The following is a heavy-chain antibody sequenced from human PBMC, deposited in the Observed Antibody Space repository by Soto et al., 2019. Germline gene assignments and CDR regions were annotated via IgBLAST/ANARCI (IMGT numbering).Heavy chain of an antibody. V-gene: IGHV3-48*01. Sequence: GGSLRLSCAASGFTFSTYSMNWVRQAPGKGLEWVSYISSSSSTIFYTDSVKGRFTISRDNAKNTLYLQMNSLRAEDTAVYYCARERGYSGYDSGWFDPWGQGTLVTVSS. CDR3: ARERGYSGYDSGWFDP. CDR1: GFTFSTYS. D-gene: IGHD5-12*01. J-gene: IGHJ5*02. CDR2: ISSSSSTI.